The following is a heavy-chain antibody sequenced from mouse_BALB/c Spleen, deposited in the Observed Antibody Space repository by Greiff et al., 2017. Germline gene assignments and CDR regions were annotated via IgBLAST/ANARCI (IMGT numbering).Heavy chain of an antibody. Sequence: EVKVVESGGGLVQPGGSLKLSCAASGFTFSSYGMSWVRQTPDKRLELVATINSNGGSTYYPDSVKGRFTISRDNAKNTLYLQMSSLKSEDTAMYYCARDAAMDYWGQGTSVTVSS. J-gene: IGHJ4*01. CDR1: GFTFSSYG. CDR3: ARDAAMDY. CDR2: INSNGGST. V-gene: IGHV5-6-3*01.